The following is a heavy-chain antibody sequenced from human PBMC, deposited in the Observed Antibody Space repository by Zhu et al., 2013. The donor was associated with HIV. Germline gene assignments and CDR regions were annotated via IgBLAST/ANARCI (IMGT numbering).Heavy chain of an antibody. CDR3: AISHSFRSVYYDSSGYTGFDY. J-gene: IGHJ4*02. D-gene: IGHD3-22*01. CDR1: GYTFTDYY. CDR2: ITPDSGGT. Sequence: QVQLVQSGAEVKKPGASVKVSCKASGYTFTDYYMHWVRQAPGQGLEWMGWITPDSGGTDYAQKFQGRVTMTRDTSVSTAYMELSSLRSEDTAVYYCAISHSFRSVYYDSSGYTGFDYWGQGTLVTVSS. V-gene: IGHV1-2*02.